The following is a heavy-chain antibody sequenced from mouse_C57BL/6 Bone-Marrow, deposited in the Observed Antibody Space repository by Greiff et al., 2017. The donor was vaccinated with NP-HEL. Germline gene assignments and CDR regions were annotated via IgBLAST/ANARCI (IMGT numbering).Heavy chain of an antibody. CDR3: ARGGVGAMDY. Sequence: VQLQQSGPELVKPGASVKISCKASGYAFSSSWMNWVKQRPGKGLEWIGRIYPGDGDTNYNGKFKGKATLTADKSSSTAYMQLSSLTSEDSAVYFCARGGVGAMDYWGQGTSVTVSS. CDR1: GYAFSSSW. J-gene: IGHJ4*01. V-gene: IGHV1-82*01. CDR2: IYPGDGDT. D-gene: IGHD3-1*01.